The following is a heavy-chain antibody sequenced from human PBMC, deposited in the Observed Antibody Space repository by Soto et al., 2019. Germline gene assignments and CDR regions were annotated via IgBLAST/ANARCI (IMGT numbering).Heavy chain of an antibody. CDR1: GGTISGYY. CDR3: ARGQRFSEWFDP. J-gene: IGHJ5*02. Sequence: SETLSLTCSVSGGTISGYYWTWIRQPAGKGLEWIGRIYSSGNTKYNPSLQSRVTMSLDASNNQFSLRLTSVTAADTAVYYCARGQRFSEWFDPWGQGTLVTVSS. CDR2: IYSSGNT. V-gene: IGHV4-4*07. D-gene: IGHD3-3*01.